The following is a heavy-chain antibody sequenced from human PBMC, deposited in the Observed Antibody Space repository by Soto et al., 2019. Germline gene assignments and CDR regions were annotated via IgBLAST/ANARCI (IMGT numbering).Heavy chain of an antibody. J-gene: IGHJ6*02. CDR2: IYYSGST. CDR3: ARHLPFGTTVTTLYYYYGMDV. Sequence: SETLSLTCTVSGGSISSYYWSWIRQPPGKGLEWIGYIYYSGSTNYNPSLKSRVTISVDTSKNQFSLKLSSVTAADTAVYYCARHLPFGTTVTTLYYYYGMDVWCQGTTVT. D-gene: IGHD4-17*01. CDR1: GGSISSYY. V-gene: IGHV4-59*08.